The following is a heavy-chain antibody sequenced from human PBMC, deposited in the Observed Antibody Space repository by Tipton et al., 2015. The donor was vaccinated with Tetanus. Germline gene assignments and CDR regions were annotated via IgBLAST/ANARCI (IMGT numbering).Heavy chain of an antibody. V-gene: IGHV3-33*01. CDR1: GFIFSSYG. Sequence: SPRLSCAASGFIFSSYGIHWVRQAPGKGLEWLAVSWYDGTDKYYADSVKGRFTTSRDNSKNTLYLQMNSLRAEDTALYYCAREADCSGGSCFSGDFDTWGQGTQVTVSS. D-gene: IGHD2-15*01. J-gene: IGHJ4*02. CDR2: SWYDGTDK. CDR3: AREADCSGGSCFSGDFDT.